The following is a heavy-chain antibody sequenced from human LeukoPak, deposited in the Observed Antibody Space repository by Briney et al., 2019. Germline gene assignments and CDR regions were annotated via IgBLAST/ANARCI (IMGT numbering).Heavy chain of an antibody. CDR1: GFTFSSYW. CDR2: IKTDGSQI. D-gene: IGHD6-19*01. CDR3: AKSQWLVFYFDY. J-gene: IGHJ4*02. V-gene: IGHV3-7*03. Sequence: GGSLRLSCVASGFTFSSYWITWVRQAPGKGLEWVANIKTDGSQIYYVDSVKGRFTISRDNSKNTLYLQMNSLRAEDTAVYYCAKSQWLVFYFDYWGQGTLVTVSS.